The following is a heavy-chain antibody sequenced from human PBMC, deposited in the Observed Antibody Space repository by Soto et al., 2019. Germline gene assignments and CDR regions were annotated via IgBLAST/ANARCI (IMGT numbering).Heavy chain of an antibody. D-gene: IGHD6-19*01. Sequence: GGSLRLSCAASGFPFDGYGMSWVRQAPGKGLEWVSGINWNGGSTGYADSVKGRFTISRDNAKNSLYLQMNSLRAEDTALYYCARLYSSGWYGPGRYWGQGTLVTVSS. CDR2: INWNGGST. CDR3: ARLYSSGWYGPGRY. V-gene: IGHV3-20*04. J-gene: IGHJ4*02. CDR1: GFPFDGYG.